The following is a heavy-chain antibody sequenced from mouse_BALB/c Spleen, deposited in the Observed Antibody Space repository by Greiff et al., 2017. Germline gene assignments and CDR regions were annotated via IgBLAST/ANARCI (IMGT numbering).Heavy chain of an antibody. D-gene: IGHD2-1*01. J-gene: IGHJ3*01. V-gene: IGHV1-4*02. CDR3: ARYGNYPWFAY. Sequence: VQLQQSAAELARPGASVKMSCKASGYTFTSYTMHWVKQRPGQGLEWIGYINPSSGYTEYNQKFKDKTTLTADKSSSTAYMQLSSLTSEDSAVYYCARYGNYPWFAYWGQGTLVTVSA. CDR1: GYTFTSYT. CDR2: INPSSGYT.